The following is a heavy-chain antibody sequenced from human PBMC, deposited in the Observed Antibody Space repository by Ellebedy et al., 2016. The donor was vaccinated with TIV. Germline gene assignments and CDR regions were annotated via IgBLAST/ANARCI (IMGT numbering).Heavy chain of an antibody. CDR2: ISSSSRYI. V-gene: IGHV3-11*06. CDR3: ARDAPSDLGVVNLFEY. CDR1: GFTFSDYY. J-gene: IGHJ4*02. D-gene: IGHD3-3*01. Sequence: GESLKISCAASGFTFSDYYMSWIRQAPGKGPEWISYISSSSRYIRYADSVKGRFTISRDNAKNSLYLQINNLRAEDTAVYYCARDAPSDLGVVNLFEYWGQGALVTVSS.